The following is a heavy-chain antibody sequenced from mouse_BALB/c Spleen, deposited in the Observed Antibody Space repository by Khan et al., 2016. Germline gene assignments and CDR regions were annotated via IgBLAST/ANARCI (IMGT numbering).Heavy chain of an antibody. CDR3: ARGEGPDY. CDR2: IYPGDGDT. V-gene: IGHV1-80*01. J-gene: IGHJ2*01. D-gene: IGHD3-3*01. Sequence: QVRLQQSGAELVRPGSSVKISCKASGYAFSTYWMNWVKQWPGQGLEWIGHIYPGDGDTNYHGNFKYKATLTADKSYNTAYMQLSGLTSEDSAVYVCARGEGPDYWGQGTTITVSS. CDR1: GYAFSTYW.